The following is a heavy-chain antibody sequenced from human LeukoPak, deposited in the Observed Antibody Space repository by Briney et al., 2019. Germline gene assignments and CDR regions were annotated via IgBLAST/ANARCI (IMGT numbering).Heavy chain of an antibody. V-gene: IGHV1-18*01. Sequence: ASVKVSCKASGYTFTSYGISWVRQAPGQGLEWMGWISAYNGNTNYAQKLQGRVTMTTDTSTSTAYMELRSLRSDDTAVYYCARPGRLPYCSSTSCYLSFFDYWGQGTLVTVSS. CDR1: GYTFTSYG. CDR2: ISAYNGNT. J-gene: IGHJ4*02. D-gene: IGHD2-2*01. CDR3: ARPGRLPYCSSTSCYLSFFDY.